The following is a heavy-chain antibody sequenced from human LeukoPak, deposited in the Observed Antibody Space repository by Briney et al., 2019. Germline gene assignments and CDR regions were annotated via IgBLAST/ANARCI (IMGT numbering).Heavy chain of an antibody. D-gene: IGHD3-22*01. V-gene: IGHV3-49*04. CDR3: RGDSSGYYSDYGMDV. Sequence: PGRSLRLSCTASGFTFGDYAMSWVRQAPGKGLEWVSFIRSKAYGGTTEYAASVEGRFTISRDDSKSIAYLQMNSLKTEDTAVYYCRGDSSGYYSDYGMDVWGQGTTVTVS. CDR1: GFTFGDYA. CDR2: IRSKAYGGTT. J-gene: IGHJ6*02.